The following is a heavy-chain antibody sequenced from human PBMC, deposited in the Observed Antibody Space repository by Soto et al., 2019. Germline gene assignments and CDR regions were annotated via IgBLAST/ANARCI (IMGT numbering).Heavy chain of an antibody. CDR1: GYTFTTYG. J-gene: IGHJ4*02. D-gene: IGHD2-15*01. Sequence: QVQLVQSGAEVKKPGASVKVSCKTSGYTFTTYGVSWVRQAPGLGLEWMGWISGYNGNTNSAPKFQGRVSMTTDISTSTAYMELRSLRSDDTGVYSCAGVERAYCSGDNWAHYFDYWGQGTLVTVSS. CDR2: ISGYNGNT. CDR3: AGVERAYCSGDNWAHYFDY. V-gene: IGHV1-18*01.